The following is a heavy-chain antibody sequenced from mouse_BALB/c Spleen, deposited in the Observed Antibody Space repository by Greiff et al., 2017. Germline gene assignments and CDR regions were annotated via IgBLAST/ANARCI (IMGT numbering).Heavy chain of an antibody. CDR3: ARPFYGSSYDYAMEY. J-gene: IGHJ4*01. CDR1: GYSFTGYY. D-gene: IGHD1-1*01. Sequence: LVQTGASVKISCKASGYSFTGYYMHWVKQSHGKSLEWIGYISCYNGATSYNQKFKGKATFTVDTSSSTAYMQFNSLTSEGSAVYYCARPFYGSSYDYAMEYWGQGTSVTVSS. CDR2: ISCYNGAT. V-gene: IGHV1S34*01.